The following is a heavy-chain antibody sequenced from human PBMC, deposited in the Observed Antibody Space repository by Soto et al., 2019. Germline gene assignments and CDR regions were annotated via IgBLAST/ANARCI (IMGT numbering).Heavy chain of an antibody. V-gene: IGHV3-74*01. CDR1: GFTFSNYW. D-gene: IGHD3-10*01. Sequence: GGSLRLSCAASGFTFSNYWMHWVRQAPGKGLVWVSRINSDGSSTSYADSVKGRFTISRDNAKNTVYLQMNSLRAEDTAVYYCARGIRNYYGSEYWGQGTLVTVSS. CDR3: ARGIRNYYGSEY. CDR2: INSDGSST. J-gene: IGHJ4*02.